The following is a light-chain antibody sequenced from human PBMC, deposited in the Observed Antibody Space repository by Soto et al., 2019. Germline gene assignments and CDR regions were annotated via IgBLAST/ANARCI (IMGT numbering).Light chain of an antibody. J-gene: IGKJ4*01. CDR1: QDIKKY. Sequence: DIQMTQSPSSLSASVGDRVTITCQASQDIKKYLNWYQQKPGKAPRLLIYDASNLETGVPTRFSGSKSGAEYTFTISSLHPEDIATYYCQQYDDVPLTFGGGTNVDIK. CDR3: QQYDDVPLT. CDR2: DAS. V-gene: IGKV1-33*01.